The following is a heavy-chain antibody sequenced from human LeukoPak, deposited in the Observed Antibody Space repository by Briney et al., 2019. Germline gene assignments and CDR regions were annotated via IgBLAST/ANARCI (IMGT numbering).Heavy chain of an antibody. D-gene: IGHD7-27*01. CDR1: GGSISSYY. Sequence: PSETLSLTCTVSGGSISSYYWSWIRQPPGKGLEWIGYIYYSGSTNYNPSLKSRVTISVDTSKNQFSLKLSSVTAADTAVYYCATRPLGDAFDIWGQGTMVTVSS. J-gene: IGHJ3*02. V-gene: IGHV4-59*01. CDR3: ATRPLGDAFDI. CDR2: IYYSGST.